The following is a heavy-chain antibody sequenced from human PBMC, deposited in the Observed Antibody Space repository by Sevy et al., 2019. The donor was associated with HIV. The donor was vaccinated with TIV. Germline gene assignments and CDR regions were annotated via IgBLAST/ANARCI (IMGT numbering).Heavy chain of an antibody. CDR3: ARDPRFHIVVVTAVGGYGMDV. Sequence: GGSLRLSCAASGFTFSSYSMNWVRQAPGKGLEWVSYISSSSSTIYYADSVKDRFTISRDNDKNSLYLQMNSLRDEDTAVYYCARDPRFHIVVVTAVGGYGMDVWGHGTTVTVSS. CDR2: ISSSSSTI. V-gene: IGHV3-48*02. CDR1: GFTFSSYS. D-gene: IGHD2-21*02. J-gene: IGHJ6*02.